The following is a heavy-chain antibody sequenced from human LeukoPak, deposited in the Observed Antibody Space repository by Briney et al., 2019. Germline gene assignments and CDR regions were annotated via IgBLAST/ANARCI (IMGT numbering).Heavy chain of an antibody. J-gene: IGHJ4*02. D-gene: IGHD6-13*01. CDR1: GGSISSYY. CDR2: IYYSGST. Sequence: SETLSLTCTVSGGSISSYYWSWIRQPPGKGLEWIGYIYYSGSTNYNPSLKSRVTISVDTSKNQFSLKLSSVTAADTAVYYCARRTQQHFDYWGQGTLVTVSS. CDR3: ARRTQQHFDY. V-gene: IGHV4-59*08.